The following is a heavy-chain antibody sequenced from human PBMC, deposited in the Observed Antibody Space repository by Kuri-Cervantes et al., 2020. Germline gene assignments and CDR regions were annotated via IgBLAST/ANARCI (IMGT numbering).Heavy chain of an antibody. D-gene: IGHD3-9*01. Sequence: GESLKISCKASGYTFTSYGISWVRQAPGQGLEWMGWISAYNGNTNYAQKLQGRVTMTTDTSTSTAYMELRSLRSDDTAVYYCARDLKRQGYDILTGYYKNAGYWGQGTLVTVSS. CDR1: GYTFTSYG. J-gene: IGHJ4*02. CDR3: ARDLKRQGYDILTGYYKNAGY. V-gene: IGHV1-18*01. CDR2: ISAYNGNT.